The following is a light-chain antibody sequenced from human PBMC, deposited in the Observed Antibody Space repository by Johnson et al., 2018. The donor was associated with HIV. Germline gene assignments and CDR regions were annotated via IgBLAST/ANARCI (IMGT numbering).Light chain of an antibody. Sequence: QSVLTQPPSVSAAPGQKVTISCSGSSSNIGNNFVSWYQQLPGTAPKLLIYENNKRPSGIPARFSGSKSGTSATLGITGLQTGDEADYYCGTWDSSLSAGGDFFVTGTKVTVL. V-gene: IGLV1-51*02. J-gene: IGLJ1*01. CDR2: ENN. CDR3: GTWDSSLSAGGDF. CDR1: SSNIGNNF.